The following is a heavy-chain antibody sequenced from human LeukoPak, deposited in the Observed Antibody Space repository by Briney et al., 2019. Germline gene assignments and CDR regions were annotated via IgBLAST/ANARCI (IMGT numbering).Heavy chain of an antibody. CDR1: GFTFSSYA. Sequence: GGSLRLSCAASGFTFSSYAMSWVRQAPGKGLEWVSTISGSGGSTYYADSVKVRFTISRDNSKNTLYLQMNSLRAEDTAVYYCAKHLVVVTASPFDYWGQGTLVTVSS. V-gene: IGHV3-23*01. CDR3: AKHLVVVTASPFDY. CDR2: ISGSGGST. J-gene: IGHJ4*02. D-gene: IGHD2-21*02.